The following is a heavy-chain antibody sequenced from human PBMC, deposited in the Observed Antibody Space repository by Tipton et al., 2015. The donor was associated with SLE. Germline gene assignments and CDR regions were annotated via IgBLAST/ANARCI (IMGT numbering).Heavy chain of an antibody. J-gene: IGHJ6*02. V-gene: IGHV4-59*08. CDR3: ARQQEDTEDYNGMDV. CDR1: GDSISSYY. D-gene: IGHD2-15*01. CDR2: IYYSGST. Sequence: TLSLTCTVSGDSISSYYWSWIRQPPGKGLEWIGYIYYSGSTNYNPSLKSRVTISVDTSKNQFSLKLSSVTAADTAVYYCARQQEDTEDYNGMDVWGQGP.